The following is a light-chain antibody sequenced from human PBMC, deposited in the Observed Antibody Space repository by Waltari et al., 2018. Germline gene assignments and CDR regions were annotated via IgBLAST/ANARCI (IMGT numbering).Light chain of an antibody. CDR3: CSYGVRVF. V-gene: IGLV2-23*01. CDR1: SSDIGNYNFF. J-gene: IGLJ2*01. Sequence: QSALTQPASVSGSPGQSITISCTGTSSDIGNYNFFVSWYQHRPGEAPKLMIYEGNVLPSGVSDRFSGSKSGNAASLTISGLQAEDEAHYYCCSYGVRVFFGGGTKLTVL. CDR2: EGN.